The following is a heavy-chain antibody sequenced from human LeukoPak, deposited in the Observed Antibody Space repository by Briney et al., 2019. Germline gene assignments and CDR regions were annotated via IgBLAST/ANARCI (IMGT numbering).Heavy chain of an antibody. V-gene: IGHV3-21*01. CDR3: ARDLGSDRTTVTYYFDY. CDR2: ISSSSSYI. D-gene: IGHD4-17*01. Sequence: KPGGSPRLSCAASGFTFSSYSMNWVRQAPGKGLEWVSSISSSSSYIYYADSVKGRFTISRDNAKNSLYLQMNSLRVEDTAVYYCARDLGSDRTTVTYYFDYWGQGTLVTVSS. CDR1: GFTFSSYS. J-gene: IGHJ4*02.